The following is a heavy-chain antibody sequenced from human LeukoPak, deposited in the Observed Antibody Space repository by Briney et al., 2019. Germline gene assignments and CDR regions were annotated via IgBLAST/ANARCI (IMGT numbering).Heavy chain of an antibody. CDR2: ISSIRNYI. J-gene: IGHJ3*02. V-gene: IGHV3-21*01. D-gene: IGHD3-22*01. CDR1: GFTFSSYT. Sequence: GGSLTLACVASGFTFSSYTMNWVRHAPGKGREWVASISSIRNYIYYADSVKGRFTISRDKGKNSLYLQMNRLRAEDTAVYYCARGQLYYIDSSGSPGVFDIWGQGTMVTVYS. CDR3: ARGQLYYIDSSGSPGVFDI.